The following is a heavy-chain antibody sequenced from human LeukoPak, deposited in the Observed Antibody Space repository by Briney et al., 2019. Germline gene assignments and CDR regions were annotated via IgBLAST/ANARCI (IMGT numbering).Heavy chain of an antibody. V-gene: IGHV3-30*18. CDR3: AKDAGEYFDY. D-gene: IGHD2-21*01. Sequence: GGSLRLSCAACGFTFSSYGMHLVRQAPGKGLEWVAVISYDGSNKYYADSVKGRFTISRDNSKNTLYLQMNSLRAEDTAVYYCAKDAGEYFDYWGQGTLVTVSS. CDR1: GFTFSSYG. CDR2: ISYDGSNK. J-gene: IGHJ4*02.